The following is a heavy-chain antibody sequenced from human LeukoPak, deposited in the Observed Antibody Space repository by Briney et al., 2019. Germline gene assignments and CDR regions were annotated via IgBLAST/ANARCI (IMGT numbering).Heavy chain of an antibody. Sequence: ASVKVSCKASGYTFTGYYMHWVRQAPGQGLEWMGWINPNSGGTNYAQKFQGRVTMTRDTSISTAYMELSRLRSDDTAVYYCARAYQFSSSWRGWFDPWGQGTLVTVSS. V-gene: IGHV1-2*02. CDR3: ARAYQFSSSWRGWFDP. J-gene: IGHJ5*02. CDR2: INPNSGGT. CDR1: GYTFTGYY. D-gene: IGHD6-6*01.